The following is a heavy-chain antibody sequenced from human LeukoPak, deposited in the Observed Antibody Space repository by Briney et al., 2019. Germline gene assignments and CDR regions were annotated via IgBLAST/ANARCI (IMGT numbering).Heavy chain of an antibody. CDR3: AKDHGYYDSSGYHWDAFDI. Sequence: GGSLRLSCAASGFTFSSYGMHWVRQAPGKGLEWVAVIWYDGSNKYYADSVKGRFTISRDNSKNTLYLQMNSLRAEDTAVYYCAKDHGYYDSSGYHWDAFDIWGQGTMVTVSS. J-gene: IGHJ3*02. CDR1: GFTFSSYG. D-gene: IGHD3-22*01. CDR2: IWYDGSNK. V-gene: IGHV3-33*06.